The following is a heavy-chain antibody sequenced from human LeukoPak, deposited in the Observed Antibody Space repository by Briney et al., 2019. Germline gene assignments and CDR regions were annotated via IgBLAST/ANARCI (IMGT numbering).Heavy chain of an antibody. J-gene: IGHJ4*02. Sequence: GGSLRLSCSASGFTFSGYAMHWVREAPGKGLEYVSGISGNGGSTYAANSVKGRFTISRDNSKNTLYVQMMSLRAEDTAVYYCVKARLGYCSGGSCLGFDYWGQGTLVTVSS. V-gene: IGHV3-64*05. CDR3: VKARLGYCSGGSCLGFDY. D-gene: IGHD2-15*01. CDR2: ISGNGGST. CDR1: GFTFSGYA.